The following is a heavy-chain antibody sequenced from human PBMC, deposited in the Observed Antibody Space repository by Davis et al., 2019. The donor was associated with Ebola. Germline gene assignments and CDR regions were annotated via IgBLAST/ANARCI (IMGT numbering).Heavy chain of an antibody. J-gene: IGHJ4*02. Sequence: GGSLKISCAASGFTFSSYWMHWVRQTPGKGLVWVSRINTDGSFTDYADSVKGRFTISRDNARNTVSLQMNSLRAEDTALYYCARSSYQPDWWGQGTLVTVSS. D-gene: IGHD2-2*01. V-gene: IGHV3-74*01. CDR3: ARSSYQPDW. CDR2: INTDGSFT. CDR1: GFTFSSYW.